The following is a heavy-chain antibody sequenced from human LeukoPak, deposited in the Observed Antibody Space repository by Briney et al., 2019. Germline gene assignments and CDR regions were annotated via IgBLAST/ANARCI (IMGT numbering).Heavy chain of an antibody. J-gene: IGHJ4*02. CDR2: IYHSGST. CDR3: AREGGYDSSGLDY. D-gene: IGHD3-22*01. CDR1: GYSVSSGYY. V-gene: IGHV4-38-2*02. Sequence: PSETLSLTCTVSGYSVSSGYYWGWIRQPPGKGLEWIGSIYHSGSTYYNPSLKSRVTISVDTSKDQFSLKLSSVTAADTAVYYCAREGGYDSSGLDYWGQGTLVTVSS.